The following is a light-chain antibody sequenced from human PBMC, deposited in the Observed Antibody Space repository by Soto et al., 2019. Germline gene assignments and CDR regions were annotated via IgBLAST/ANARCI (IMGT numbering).Light chain of an antibody. J-gene: IGKJ1*01. CDR1: QTVATQ. CDR3: QQYSRYWT. V-gene: IGKV1-5*01. CDR2: DAS. Sequence: DIQMTQSPSTLSASVGERVTITCRASQTVATQVAGYQHRPGKAPNLLISDASNLESGVPTRFSGSGSGTEFTLTISSLQPDDFATYYCQQYSRYWTFGPGTKVDIK.